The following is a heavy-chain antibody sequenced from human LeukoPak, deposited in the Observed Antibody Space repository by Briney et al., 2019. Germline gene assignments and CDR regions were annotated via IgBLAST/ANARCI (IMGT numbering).Heavy chain of an antibody. CDR1: GGTFSSYA. V-gene: IGHV1-69*05. Sequence: AASVKVSCKASGGTFSSYAISWVRQAPGQGLEWMGRIIPVFGTANYAQKFQGRVTVTTDESTSTAYMELSSLRSEDTAVYYCARASRWLPYYFDYWGQGTLVTVSS. J-gene: IGHJ4*02. CDR2: IIPVFGTA. D-gene: IGHD5-24*01. CDR3: ARASRWLPYYFDY.